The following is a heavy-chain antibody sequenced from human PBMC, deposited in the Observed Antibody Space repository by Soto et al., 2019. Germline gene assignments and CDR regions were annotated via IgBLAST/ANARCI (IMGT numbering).Heavy chain of an antibody. CDR2: IKQDGSEK. CDR3: ARDYPPDY. J-gene: IGHJ4*02. V-gene: IGHV3-7*03. CDR1: GFTFSGYW. Sequence: GSLRLSCEASGFTFSGYWRSWVRQAPGKGLEWVANIKQDGSEKYYVDSVKGRFTISRDNAKNSLYLQMNSLRAEDTAVYYCARDYPPDYWGQGTLVTVSS.